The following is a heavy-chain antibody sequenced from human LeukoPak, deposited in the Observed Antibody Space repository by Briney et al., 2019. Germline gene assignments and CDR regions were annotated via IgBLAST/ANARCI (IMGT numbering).Heavy chain of an antibody. CDR2: ISGSGGST. CDR1: GFSFSTYA. J-gene: IGHJ6*02. D-gene: IGHD3-22*01. CDR3: AKDLVPYYYDSSGYYGYYYYGMDV. V-gene: IGHV3-23*01. Sequence: GGSLRLSCAASGFSFSTYAMSWVRQAPGKGLEWVSGISGSGGSTYYADSVKGRFTISRDNSKNTLYLQMNSLRAEDTAVYYCAKDLVPYYYDSSGYYGYYYYGMDVWGQGTTVTVSS.